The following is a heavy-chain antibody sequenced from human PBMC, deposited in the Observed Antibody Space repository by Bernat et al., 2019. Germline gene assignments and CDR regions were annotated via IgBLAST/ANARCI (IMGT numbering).Heavy chain of an antibody. V-gene: IGHV2-5*02. Sequence: QITLKESGPTLVKPTQTLTLTCTFSGFSLSTSGVGVGWIRQPPGKALEWLALIYWDDDKRYSPSLKSRLTITKDTSKKQVVLTMTNMDPVDTATYYCARVDTAMVTFDYWGQGTLVTVSS. D-gene: IGHD5-18*01. CDR2: IYWDDDK. J-gene: IGHJ4*02. CDR1: GFSLSTSGVG. CDR3: ARVDTAMVTFDY.